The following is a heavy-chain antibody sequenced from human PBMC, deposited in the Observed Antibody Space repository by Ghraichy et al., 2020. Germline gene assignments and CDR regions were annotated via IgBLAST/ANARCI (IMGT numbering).Heavy chain of an antibody. D-gene: IGHD3-3*01. J-gene: IGHJ6*02. CDR3: AKDSSTYYDFWIGYYTGSLGENGMDV. Sequence: GGSLRLSCAASGFTFSSYGMHWVRQAPGKGLEWVAFIRYDGSNKYYADSVKGRFTISRDNSKNTLYLQMNSLRAEDTAVYYCAKDSSTYYDFWIGYYTGSLGENGMDVWGQGTTVTVSS. V-gene: IGHV3-30*02. CDR1: GFTFSSYG. CDR2: IRYDGSNK.